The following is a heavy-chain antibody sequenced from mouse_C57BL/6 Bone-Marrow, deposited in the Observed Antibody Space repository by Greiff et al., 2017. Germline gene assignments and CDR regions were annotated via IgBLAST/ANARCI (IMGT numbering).Heavy chain of an antibody. CDR2: IDPENGDT. V-gene: IGHV14-4*01. J-gene: IGHJ2*01. CDR3: TTPPYRGFDY. Sequence: EVKLQQSGAELVRPGASVKLSCTASGFNIKDDYMHWVKQRPEQGLEWIGWIDPENGDTEYASKFQGKATITADTSSNTAYLQLSSLTSEDTAVYYCTTPPYRGFDYWGQGTTLTVSS. CDR1: GFNIKDDY.